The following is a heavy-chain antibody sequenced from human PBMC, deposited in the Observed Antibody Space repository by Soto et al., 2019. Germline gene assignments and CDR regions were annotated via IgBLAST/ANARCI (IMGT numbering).Heavy chain of an antibody. CDR1: GFTFTDYW. CDR3: VRGASGRYYMDV. CDR2: INRDGSVA. V-gene: IGHV3-74*01. Sequence: GGSLRLSCAASGFTFTDYWVHWVRQAPGKGLVWVSRINRDGSVAGYADSVKGRFTISRDNAENTVYLQMNSLRVEDTAVYYCVRGASGRYYMDVWGKGTTVTVSS. D-gene: IGHD3-10*01. J-gene: IGHJ6*03.